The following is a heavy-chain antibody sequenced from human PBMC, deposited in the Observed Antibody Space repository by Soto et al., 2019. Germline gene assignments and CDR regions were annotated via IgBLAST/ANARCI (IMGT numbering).Heavy chain of an antibody. V-gene: IGHV2-5*02. CDR2: IYWDDDK. CDR1: GLSLSTRGEA. CDR3: AHYVSTSPAGWFAP. J-gene: IGHJ5*02. Sequence: QITLKESGPTLVKPTQTLTLTCTFSGLSLSTRGEAVGWIRQPPGKALDWLALIYWDDDKRYNPTLKTRLTITKDTSKDQVVRTLTNMDPVDTATYYCAHYVSTSPAGWFAPWGQGILVPVSS. D-gene: IGHD3-10*02.